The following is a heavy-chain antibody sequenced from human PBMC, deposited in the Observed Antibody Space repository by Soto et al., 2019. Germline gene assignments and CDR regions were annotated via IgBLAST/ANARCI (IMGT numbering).Heavy chain of an antibody. D-gene: IGHD3-9*01. CDR1: GGSISNYY. CDR3: VRHSDYNMLTGYSGYFDY. J-gene: IGHJ4*02. Sequence: SETLSLTCTVSGGSISNYYWSWIRQPPGKGLEWIGFIYYDGDTNYNPSLKSRVSISVDTSKNQFSLNLNSVSAADTAVYYCVRHSDYNMLTGYSGYFDYWGQGTLVTVSS. V-gene: IGHV4-59*08. CDR2: IYYDGDT.